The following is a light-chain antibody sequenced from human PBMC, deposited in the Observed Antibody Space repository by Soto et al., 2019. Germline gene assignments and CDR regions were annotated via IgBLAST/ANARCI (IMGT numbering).Light chain of an antibody. CDR2: TAS. CDR3: QQSYSTLVT. V-gene: IGKV1-39*01. CDR1: QNISIF. Sequence: DIQLTQSPSSLSASVGDRVTITCRASQNISIFLNWYQQKPGKAPKLLIYTASDLESGVPSRISGGGSGTEFTLSISSLQPKDFATYYCQQSYSTLVTFGPGTKVDIK. J-gene: IGKJ3*01.